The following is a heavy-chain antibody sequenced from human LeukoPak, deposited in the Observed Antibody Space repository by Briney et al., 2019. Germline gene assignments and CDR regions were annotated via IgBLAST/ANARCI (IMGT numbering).Heavy chain of an antibody. V-gene: IGHV3-30*03. J-gene: IGHJ3*02. CDR1: GFTFSSYG. Sequence: GGSLRLSCAASGFTFSSYGMHWVRQAPGKGLEWVAVISYDGSNKYYADSVKGRFTISRDNSKNTLYLQMNSLRAEDTAVYYCAMDYYDSSGYYYKDSASDIWGQGTMVTVSS. CDR2: ISYDGSNK. CDR3: AMDYYDSSGYYYKDSASDI. D-gene: IGHD3-22*01.